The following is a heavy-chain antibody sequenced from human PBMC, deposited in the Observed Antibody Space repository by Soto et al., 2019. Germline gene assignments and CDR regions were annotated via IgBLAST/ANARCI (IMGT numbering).Heavy chain of an antibody. V-gene: IGHV3-30-3*01. Sequence: GGSLRLSCAASGSSFPKYPMHWVRRTPDKGLEWVAVISHDGVTKNSADSVKGRFSISRDNSRNTLYLEMNSLRTEDTAMYYCVRGGYSSSWERLDPWGQGTLVTVSS. CDR2: ISHDGVTK. J-gene: IGHJ5*02. CDR3: VRGGYSSSWERLDP. D-gene: IGHD4-4*01. CDR1: GSSFPKYP.